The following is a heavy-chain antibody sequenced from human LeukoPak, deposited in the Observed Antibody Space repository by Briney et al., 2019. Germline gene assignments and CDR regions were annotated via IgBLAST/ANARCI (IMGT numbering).Heavy chain of an antibody. J-gene: IGHJ3*02. V-gene: IGHV1-2*02. D-gene: IGHD1-14*01. CDR3: AREDRSTEVDDAFAI. CDR1: GHTFTGYS. Sequence: ASVKVSCKASGHTFTGYSMHWVRQAPGQGLEWMGWINPNSGGTNYAQTFQGRVTMSGDTSISTAYMELSRLRSDDTAVYYCAREDRSTEVDDAFAIWGQGTVVIVSS. CDR2: INPNSGGT.